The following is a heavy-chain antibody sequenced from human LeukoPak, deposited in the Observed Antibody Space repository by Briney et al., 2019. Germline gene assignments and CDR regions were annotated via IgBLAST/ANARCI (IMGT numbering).Heavy chain of an antibody. CDR3: ARAGYDYVWGSYRYPGHFDY. V-gene: IGHV4-34*01. J-gene: IGHJ4*02. D-gene: IGHD3-16*02. CDR1: GGSFSGYY. Sequence: SQTLSLTCAVYGGSFSGYYWSWIRQPPGKGLEWIGEINHSGSTNYNPSLKSRVTISVDTSKNQFSLKLCSVTAADTAVYYCARAGYDYVWGSYRYPGHFDYWGQGTLVTVSS. CDR2: INHSGST.